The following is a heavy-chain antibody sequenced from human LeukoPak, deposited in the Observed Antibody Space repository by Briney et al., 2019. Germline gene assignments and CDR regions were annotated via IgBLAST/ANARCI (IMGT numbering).Heavy chain of an antibody. CDR3: ARARVTIFGVVINLYYYYGMDV. J-gene: IGHJ6*02. V-gene: IGHV1-8*02. D-gene: IGHD3-3*01. Sequence: ASVKVSCKASGYTFTSYGISWVRQAPGQGLEWMGWMNPNSGNTGYAQKFQGRVTMTRNTSISTAYMELSSLRSEDTAVYYCARARVTIFGVVINLYYYYGMDVWGQGTTVTVSS. CDR1: GYTFTSYG. CDR2: MNPNSGNT.